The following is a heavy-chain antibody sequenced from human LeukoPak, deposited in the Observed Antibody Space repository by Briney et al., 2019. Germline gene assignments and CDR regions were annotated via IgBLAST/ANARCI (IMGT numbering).Heavy chain of an antibody. J-gene: IGHJ4*02. V-gene: IGHV3-30*04. D-gene: IGHD2-2*01. CDR2: ISYDGSNK. CDR3: ARDWVACSSTSCSGDY. Sequence: GGSLRLSCAASGFTFSSYAMHWVRQAPGKGLEWVAVISYDGSNKYYADSVKGRFTISRDNSKNTLYLRMNSLRAEDTAVYYCARDWVACSSTSCSGDYWGQGTLVTVSS. CDR1: GFTFSSYA.